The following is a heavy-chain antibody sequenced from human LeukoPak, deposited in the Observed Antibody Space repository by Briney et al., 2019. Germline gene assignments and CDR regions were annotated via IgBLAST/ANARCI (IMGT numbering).Heavy chain of an antibody. V-gene: IGHV3-66*01. D-gene: IGHD7-27*01. CDR1: GFTVSSNY. Sequence: GGSLRLSCAASGFTVSSNYMSWVRQAPGKGLKWVSVIYSGGSTYYADSVKGRFTISRDNSKNTLYLQMNSLRAEDTAVYYCAKDLGNWGSGDAFDIWGQGTMVTVSS. J-gene: IGHJ3*02. CDR3: AKDLGNWGSGDAFDI. CDR2: IYSGGST.